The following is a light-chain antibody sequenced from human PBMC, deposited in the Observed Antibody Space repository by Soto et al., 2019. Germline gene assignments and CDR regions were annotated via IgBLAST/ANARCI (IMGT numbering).Light chain of an antibody. J-gene: IGKJ2*01. CDR1: QSISNS. CDR2: VAS. V-gene: IGKV1-39*01. Sequence: DIQMTQSLSSLSASVGDRVTITCRASQSISNSLSWYQQKPGKAPKFLIYVASTLQSGVPSRCSGSGSGTDFTLTISSLQPEDVATYYCQQTFSPPYTFGQGTKLEIK. CDR3: QQTFSPPYT.